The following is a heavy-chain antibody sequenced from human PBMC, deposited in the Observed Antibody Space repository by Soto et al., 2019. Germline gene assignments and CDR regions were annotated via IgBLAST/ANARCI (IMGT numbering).Heavy chain of an antibody. J-gene: IGHJ4*02. D-gene: IGHD3-9*01. V-gene: IGHV1-69*04. CDR3: ARDLPYYDILTGYYGPFDY. CDR2: IIPILGIA. Sequence: SVKVSCKASGGTFSSYTISWVRQAPGQGLEWMGRIIPILGIANYAQKFQGRVTITADKSTSTAYMELSSLRSEDTAVYYCARDLPYYDILTGYYGPFDYWGQGTLVTVSS. CDR1: GGTFSSYT.